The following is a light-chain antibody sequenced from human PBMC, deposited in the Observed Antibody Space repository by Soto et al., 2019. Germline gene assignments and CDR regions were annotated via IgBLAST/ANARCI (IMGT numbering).Light chain of an antibody. Sequence: DIQLTQSPSTLSASVGDRVTITCRASQTISNWLAWYQQRPGKAPQLLISDASRLESGVPSRFSGSGSGTDFTLTISSLQPEDVATYYCQNYNSDPKTFGQGTKVDIK. CDR2: DAS. CDR3: QNYNSDPKT. CDR1: QTISNW. J-gene: IGKJ1*01. V-gene: IGKV1-5*01.